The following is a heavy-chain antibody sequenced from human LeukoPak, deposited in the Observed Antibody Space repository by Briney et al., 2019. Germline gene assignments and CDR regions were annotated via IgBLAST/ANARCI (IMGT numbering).Heavy chain of an antibody. J-gene: IGHJ4*02. Sequence: GASVKVSCKASGYTFTSYDINWVQQATGQGLEWVGWMNSNSGNTGHGQKFQGRVTLTRDTAISTAYMELTRLRYEDTAVYYCARGDYWGQGTLVTVSS. CDR3: ARGDY. CDR2: MNSNSGNT. V-gene: IGHV1-8*01. CDR1: GYTFTSYD.